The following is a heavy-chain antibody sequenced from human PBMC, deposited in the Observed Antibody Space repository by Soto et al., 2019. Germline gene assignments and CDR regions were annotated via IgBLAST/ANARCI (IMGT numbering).Heavy chain of an antibody. V-gene: IGHV5-10-1*01. Sequence: RESLKISCKGSGYSFTSYWISWVRQMPGKGLEWMGRIDPSDSYTNYSPSFQGHVTISADKSISTAYLQWSSLKASDTAMYYCARGGYSSSWSPYYYYGMDVWGQGTTVTVS. CDR1: GYSFTSYW. D-gene: IGHD6-13*01. CDR3: ARGGYSSSWSPYYYYGMDV. J-gene: IGHJ6*02. CDR2: IDPSDSYT.